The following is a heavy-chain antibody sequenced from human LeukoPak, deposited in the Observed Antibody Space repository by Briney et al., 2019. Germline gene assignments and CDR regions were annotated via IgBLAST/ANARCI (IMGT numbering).Heavy chain of an antibody. Sequence: PGGSLRLSCAASGFTFSSYGMHWVRQAPAKGLEWVAVIWYDGSKKYYADSVKGRFTISRDNAKNSLYLQMNSLRAEDTAVYYCARGYTNGYPTWGQGTLVTVSS. V-gene: IGHV3-33*03. CDR1: GFTFSSYG. CDR2: IWYDGSKK. D-gene: IGHD2-8*01. J-gene: IGHJ5*02. CDR3: ARGYTNGYPT.